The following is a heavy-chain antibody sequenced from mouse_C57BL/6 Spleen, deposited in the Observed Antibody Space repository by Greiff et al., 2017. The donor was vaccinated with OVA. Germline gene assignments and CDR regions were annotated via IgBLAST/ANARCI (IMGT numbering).Heavy chain of an antibody. CDR1: GFTFSSYT. V-gene: IGHV5-9*01. J-gene: IGHJ2*01. D-gene: IGHD1-1*01. CDR2: ISGGGGNT. CDR3: ARQITTVVAYYFDY. Sequence: EVKLVESGGGLVKPGGSLKLSCAASGFTFSSYTMSWVRQTPEKRPEWVATISGGGGNTYYPDSVKGRFTISRDNAKNTLYLQMSSLRSEDTALYYCARQITTVVAYYFDYWGQGTTLTVSS.